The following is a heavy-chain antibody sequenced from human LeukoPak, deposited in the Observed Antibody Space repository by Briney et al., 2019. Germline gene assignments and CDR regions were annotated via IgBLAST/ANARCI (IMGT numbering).Heavy chain of an antibody. J-gene: IGHJ4*02. Sequence: GGSLRLSCAASGFTFDDYAMHWVRQAPGKGLEWVSGISWNSGSIGYADSVKGRFTISRDNAKNSLYLQMNSLRAEDTAVYYCATSIAAAGRDYWGQGTLVTVSS. CDR2: ISWNSGSI. CDR3: ATSIAAAGRDY. CDR1: GFTFDDYA. V-gene: IGHV3-9*01. D-gene: IGHD6-13*01.